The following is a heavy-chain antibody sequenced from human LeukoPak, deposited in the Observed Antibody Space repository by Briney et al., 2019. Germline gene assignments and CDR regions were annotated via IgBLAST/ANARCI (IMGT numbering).Heavy chain of an antibody. Sequence: GGSLRLSCAASGFTFSSYSMNWVRQAPGKGLEWVASISYDGSNKYYADSVKGRFTISRDNAKNSLYLQMNSLRAEDTAVYYCARDLIAVAGTGPIDYWGQGTLVTVSS. V-gene: IGHV3-30*03. D-gene: IGHD6-19*01. CDR2: ISYDGSNK. J-gene: IGHJ4*02. CDR3: ARDLIAVAGTGPIDY. CDR1: GFTFSSYS.